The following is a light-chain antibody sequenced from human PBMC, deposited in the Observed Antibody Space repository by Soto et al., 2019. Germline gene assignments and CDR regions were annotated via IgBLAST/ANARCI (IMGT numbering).Light chain of an antibody. CDR2: GAS. CDR3: HQRQSWPRT. V-gene: IGKV3-20*01. Sequence: EIVLTQSPGTLSLSPGERATLSCRASQSVSNTYLAWYQQKPGQAPRLLIYGASNRATGIPDRFSGSGSGTDFTLTSSRLEPEDFAVYYCHQRQSWPRTFGQGTKVDIK. J-gene: IGKJ1*01. CDR1: QSVSNTY.